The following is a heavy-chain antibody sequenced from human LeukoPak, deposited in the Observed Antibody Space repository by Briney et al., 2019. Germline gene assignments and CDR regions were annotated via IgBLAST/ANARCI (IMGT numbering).Heavy chain of an antibody. D-gene: IGHD4-23*01. CDR3: AKSYGGNSFDY. CDR2: ISWNSGSI. Sequence: GRSLRLSCAASGLTFDDYAMHWVRQAPGKGLEWVSGISWNSGSIGYADSVKGRFTISRDNAKNSLYLQMNSLRAEDTALYYCAKSYGGNSFDYWGQGTLVTVSS. V-gene: IGHV3-9*01. J-gene: IGHJ4*02. CDR1: GLTFDDYA.